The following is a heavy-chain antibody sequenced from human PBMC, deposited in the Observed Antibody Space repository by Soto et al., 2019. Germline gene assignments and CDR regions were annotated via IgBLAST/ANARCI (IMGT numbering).Heavy chain of an antibody. CDR3: AKDRGITMIVVVIRNWYFDL. D-gene: IGHD3-22*01. J-gene: IGHJ2*01. V-gene: IGHV3-30*18. Sequence: QVQLVESGGGVVQPGRSLRLSCAASGFTFSSYGMHWVRQAPGKGLEWVAVISYDGSNKYYADSVKGRFTISRDNSKNTLYLQMNSLRAEDTVLYYCAKDRGITMIVVVIRNWYFDLWGRGTLVTVSS. CDR2: ISYDGSNK. CDR1: GFTFSSYG.